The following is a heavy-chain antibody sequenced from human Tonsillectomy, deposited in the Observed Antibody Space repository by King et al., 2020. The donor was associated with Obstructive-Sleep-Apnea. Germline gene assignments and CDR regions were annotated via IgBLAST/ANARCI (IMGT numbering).Heavy chain of an antibody. J-gene: IGHJ6*02. CDR3: AKENAMTTVTFYYYYYGMDV. CDR1: GFTFSSYA. D-gene: IGHD4-17*01. V-gene: IGHV3-23*04. CDR2: ISGSGGST. Sequence: VQLVESGGGLVQPGGSLRLSCAASGFTFSSYAMSWVRQAPGKGLEWVSAISGSGGSTYYADSVKGRFTISRDNSKNTLSLQMNSLRAEETAVYYCAKENAMTTVTFYYYYYGMDVWGQGTTVTVSS.